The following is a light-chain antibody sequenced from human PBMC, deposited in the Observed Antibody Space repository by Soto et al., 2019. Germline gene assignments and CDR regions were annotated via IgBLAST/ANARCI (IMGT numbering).Light chain of an antibody. CDR3: QQYNNWPPVT. Sequence: EIVMTQSPATLSVSLGERATLSCRASQGVSSNLAWYQQKPGQAPRLLMYGASTRATDVPARFSGSGSGTEFTLTISSLQSEDFAVYYCQQYNNWPPVTFGPGTKVDIK. CDR1: QGVSSN. J-gene: IGKJ3*01. V-gene: IGKV3-15*01. CDR2: GAS.